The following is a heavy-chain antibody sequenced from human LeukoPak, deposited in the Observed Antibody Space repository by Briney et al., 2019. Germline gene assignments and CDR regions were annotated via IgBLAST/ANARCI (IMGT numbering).Heavy chain of an antibody. CDR2: IYTSGST. CDR3: ASSTPITYYDLWSGLDYYYYMDV. CDR1: GGSISSYY. V-gene: IGHV4-4*09. Sequence: PSETLSLTCTVSGGSISSYYWSWIRQPPGKGLEWIGYIYTSGSTNYNPSLKSRVTISVDTSKNQFSLKLSSVTAADTAVYYCASSTPITYYDLWSGLDYYYYMDVWGKGTTVTVSS. J-gene: IGHJ6*03. D-gene: IGHD3-3*01.